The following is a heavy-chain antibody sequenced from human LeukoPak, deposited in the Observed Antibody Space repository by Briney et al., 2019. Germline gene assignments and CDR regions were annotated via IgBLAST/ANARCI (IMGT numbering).Heavy chain of an antibody. J-gene: IGHJ6*03. Sequence: TGGSLRLSCAASGFTFSSYAMSWVRQAPGKGLEWVSAISGSGGSTYYADSVKGRFTISRDNSKNTLYLQMNSLRAEDTAVYYCAKLAASSIYHYMDVWGKGTTVTVSS. CDR2: ISGSGGST. CDR1: GFTFSSYA. CDR3: AKLAASSIYHYMDV. V-gene: IGHV3-23*01. D-gene: IGHD2-15*01.